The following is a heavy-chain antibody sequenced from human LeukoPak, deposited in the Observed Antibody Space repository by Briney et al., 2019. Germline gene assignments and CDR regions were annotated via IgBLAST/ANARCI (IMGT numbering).Heavy chain of an antibody. D-gene: IGHD6-19*01. J-gene: IGHJ3*02. CDR2: INPNSGGT. V-gene: IGHV1-2*02. Sequence: ASVKVSCKASGYTFTGYYMHWVRRAPGQGLEWMGWINPNSGGTNYAQKFQGRVTMTRDTSISTAYMELSWLRSDDTAVYYCAREVAVPGVNAFDIWGQGTRVTVSS. CDR1: GYTFTGYY. CDR3: AREVAVPGVNAFDI.